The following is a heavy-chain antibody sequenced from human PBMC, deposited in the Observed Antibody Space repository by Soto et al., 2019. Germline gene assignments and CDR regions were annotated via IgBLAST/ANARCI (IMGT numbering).Heavy chain of an antibody. CDR2: IYPGDSDT. J-gene: IGHJ4*02. D-gene: IGHD2-15*01. Sequence: GESLKISCKGSGYSFTSYWIGWVRQMPGKGLEWMGIIYPGDSDTRYSPSFQGQVTISADKSISTAYLQWSSLKASDTAMYYCASSGYCSGGSCSFDSWGQGTMVTVSS. CDR1: GYSFTSYW. V-gene: IGHV5-51*01. CDR3: ASSGYCSGGSCSFDS.